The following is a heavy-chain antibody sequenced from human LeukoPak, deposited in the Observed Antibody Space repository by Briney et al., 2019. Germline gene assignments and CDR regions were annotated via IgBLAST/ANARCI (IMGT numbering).Heavy chain of an antibody. CDR3: TTSPGIAAAGTLDS. D-gene: IGHD6-13*01. V-gene: IGHV3-21*03. Sequence: PGGSLRLSCAASGFTFSSYSMNWVRQAPGKGLEWVSSISSSSSYIYYADSVKGRFTISRDNAKNSLYLRMNSLRAEDTAVYYCTTSPGIAAAGTLDSWGQGTLVTVSS. CDR1: GFTFSSYS. J-gene: IGHJ4*02. CDR2: ISSSSSYI.